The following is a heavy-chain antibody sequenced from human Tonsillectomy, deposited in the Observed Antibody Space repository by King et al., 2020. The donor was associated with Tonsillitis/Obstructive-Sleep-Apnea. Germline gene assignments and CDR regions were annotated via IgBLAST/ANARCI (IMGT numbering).Heavy chain of an antibody. D-gene: IGHD3-3*01. CDR3: ARGNYDSDAFDI. J-gene: IGHJ3*02. CDR1: GFSLTTGGVG. CDR2: IYWDDDK. Sequence: FTLQESGPTLLKPTQTLTLTCTYSGFSLTTGGVGVGWIRQPPGQALEWLALIYWDDDKRYSPSLKSRLTITKDTSKNQVVLTMTNMDPVDTATYSCARGNYDSDAFDIWGQGTMVTVSS. V-gene: IGHV2-5*02.